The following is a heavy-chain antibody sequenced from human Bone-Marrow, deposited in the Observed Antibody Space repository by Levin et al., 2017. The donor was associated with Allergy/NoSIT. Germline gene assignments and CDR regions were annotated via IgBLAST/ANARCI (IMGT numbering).Heavy chain of an antibody. V-gene: IGHV3-30*04. J-gene: IGHJ4*02. Sequence: SGGSLRLSCAASGFTFSNYAMHWVRQAPGKGLEWVAAISYDGSNKYYADSVKGRFTISRDNSKNTLYLQMNSLRAEDTAVYYCARDMRAWGVVVINGDNDYWGQGTLVTVSS. CDR1: GFTFSNYA. D-gene: IGHD3-22*01. CDR3: ARDMRAWGVVVINGDNDY. CDR2: ISYDGSNK.